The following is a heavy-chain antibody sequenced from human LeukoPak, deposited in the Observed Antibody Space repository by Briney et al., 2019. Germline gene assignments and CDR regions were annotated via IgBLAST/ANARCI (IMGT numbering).Heavy chain of an antibody. CDR3: ARVIDCSSTSCPGEGAFDI. V-gene: IGHV1-2*02. Sequence: ASVKVSCKASGYTFTGYYMHWVRQAPGQGLGWMGWINPNSGGTNYAQKFQGRVTMTRDTSISTAYMELSRLRSDDTAVYYCARVIDCSSTSCPGEGAFDIWGQGTMVTVSS. D-gene: IGHD2-2*01. CDR1: GYTFTGYY. J-gene: IGHJ3*02. CDR2: INPNSGGT.